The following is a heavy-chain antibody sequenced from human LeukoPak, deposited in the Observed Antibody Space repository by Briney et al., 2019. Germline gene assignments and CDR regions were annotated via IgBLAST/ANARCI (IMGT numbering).Heavy chain of an antibody. CDR2: IYHSGSS. V-gene: IGHV4-39*07. J-gene: IGHJ3*01. CDR3: ARWSSGYYLNAFNV. D-gene: IGHD3-22*01. Sequence: SETLSLTCTVSGGSISSSSYYWGWIRQPPGKGLEWIGSIYHSGSSYYNPSLKSRVTISPDTSKNQFSLNLNPVTAADTAVYYCARWSSGYYLNAFNVWGQGTMVTVSS. CDR1: GGSISSSSYY.